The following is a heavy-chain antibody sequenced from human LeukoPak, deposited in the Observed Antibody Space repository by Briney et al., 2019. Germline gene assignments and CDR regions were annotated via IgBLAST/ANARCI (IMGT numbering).Heavy chain of an antibody. V-gene: IGHV3-15*07. D-gene: IGHD3-16*01. Sequence: GGSLRLSCAASGFTFNDAWMNWVRQAPGKGLEWVGRIRRKTEGGTTDYAAPVKGRFTISRDDSKSTLYLQMNSLRAEDTAVYYCARLCWGNQLAGFDSWDQGTLVTVSS. CDR3: ARLCWGNQLAGFDS. CDR1: GFTFNDAW. CDR2: IRRKTEGGTT. J-gene: IGHJ4*02.